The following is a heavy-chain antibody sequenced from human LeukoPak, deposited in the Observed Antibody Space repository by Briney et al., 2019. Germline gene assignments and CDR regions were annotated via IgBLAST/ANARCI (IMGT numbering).Heavy chain of an antibody. CDR2: TRNKADSYST. V-gene: IGHV3-72*01. CDR3: ARGRMVGLTTRDDYFDY. Sequence: GGSLRLSCAASGFTFSDHYMDWVRQAPGKGLEWVGRTRNKADSYSTEYAASVKGRFTISRGDSKNSLYLQMNSLKTEDTAVYYCARGRMVGLTTRDDYFDYWGQGTLVTVSS. CDR1: GFTFSDHY. D-gene: IGHD1-26*01. J-gene: IGHJ4*02.